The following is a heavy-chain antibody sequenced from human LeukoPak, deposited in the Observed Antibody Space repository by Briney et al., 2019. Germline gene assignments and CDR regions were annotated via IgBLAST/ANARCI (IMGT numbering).Heavy chain of an antibody. Sequence: ASVKVSCKASGYIFTGYYMHWVRQAPGQGLEWMGWINPDSGGTDSVQNFQGRVTMTRDTSISTAYMELSRLRFDDTAVYYCARDGRLPLDYWGQGTLVTVSS. J-gene: IGHJ4*02. D-gene: IGHD2-15*01. CDR3: ARDGRLPLDY. CDR1: GYIFTGYY. V-gene: IGHV1-2*02. CDR2: INPDSGGT.